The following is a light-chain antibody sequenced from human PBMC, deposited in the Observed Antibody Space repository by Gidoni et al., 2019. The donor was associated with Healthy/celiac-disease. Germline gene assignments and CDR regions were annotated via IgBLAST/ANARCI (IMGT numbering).Light chain of an antibody. CDR3: QQYDNLPLT. V-gene: IGKV1-33*01. CDR2: DAC. Sequence: DIQMTQSPSSLSASVGDRVTITCQASQDISNYLNWYQQKPGKAPKLLIYDACNLEPGVPSRFSGSGSGTDFTFAISSLQPEDIATYYCQQYDNLPLTLGGGTKVEIK. CDR1: QDISNY. J-gene: IGKJ4*01.